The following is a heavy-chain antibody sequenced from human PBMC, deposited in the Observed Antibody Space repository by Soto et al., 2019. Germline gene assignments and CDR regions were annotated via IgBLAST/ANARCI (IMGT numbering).Heavy chain of an antibody. CDR2: ISYDGSNK. V-gene: IGHV3-30-3*01. Sequence: QVQLVESGGGVVQPGRSLRLSCAASGFTFSSYAMHWVRQAPGKGLEWVAVISYDGSNKYYADSVKGRFTISRDNSKNTLYRQMNSLRAEDTAVYYCARVGDLVVVDYWGQGTLVTVSS. CDR3: ARVGDLVVVDY. J-gene: IGHJ4*02. CDR1: GFTFSSYA. D-gene: IGHD3-22*01.